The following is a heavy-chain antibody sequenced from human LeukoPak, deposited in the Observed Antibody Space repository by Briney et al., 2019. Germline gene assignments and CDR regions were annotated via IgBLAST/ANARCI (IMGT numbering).Heavy chain of an antibody. V-gene: IGHV4-34*01. D-gene: IGHD6-6*01. CDR2: INHSGST. J-gene: IGHJ4*02. CDR1: GGSFSGYY. CDR3: ARNRMWSSSPREIDY. Sequence: SETLSLTCAVYGGSFSGYYWSWIRQPPGKGLEWIGEINHSGSTNYNPSLKSRVTISVDTSKNQFSLNLNSVTAADTAVYYCARNRMWSSSPREIDYWGQGTLVTVSS.